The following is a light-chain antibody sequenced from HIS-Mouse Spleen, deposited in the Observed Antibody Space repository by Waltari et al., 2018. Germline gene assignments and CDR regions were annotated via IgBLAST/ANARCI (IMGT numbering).Light chain of an antibody. V-gene: IGLV2-23*01. Sequence: QSALTQPASVSGSPGQSITISCTGTSSDVGSYNLVSWYQQHPGKAPKLMIYGGSKRPSGVSNRFSGSKSRNTASLTISGLQAEDEADYYCCSYAGSSTVVFGGGTKLTVL. CDR2: GGS. CDR1: SSDVGSYNL. J-gene: IGLJ2*01. CDR3: CSYAGSSTVV.